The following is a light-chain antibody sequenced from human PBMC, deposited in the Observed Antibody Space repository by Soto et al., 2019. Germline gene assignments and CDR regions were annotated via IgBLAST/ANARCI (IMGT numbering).Light chain of an antibody. Sequence: DRVMTQSPDTLSASPGERVSLSCRASQSVSSNLAWYQQKPGQAPRLLIYGASTRATGIPARFSGSGSGTEFTLTISSLQSEDFAVYYCQQYNNWPPQITFGQGTRLEIK. CDR3: QQYNNWPPQIT. CDR2: GAS. CDR1: QSVSSN. V-gene: IGKV3-15*01. J-gene: IGKJ5*01.